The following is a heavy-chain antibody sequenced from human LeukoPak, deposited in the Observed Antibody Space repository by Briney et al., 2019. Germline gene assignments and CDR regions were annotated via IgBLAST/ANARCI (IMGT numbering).Heavy chain of an antibody. CDR2: IYPGDSDT. J-gene: IGHJ4*02. CDR1: GYNFTTYW. Sequence: GESLKFSCQGSGYNFTTYWIGWVRQMPGKGLEWMGIIYPGDSDTRYSPSFQGQVTVSADESIRTAYLQWSSLKASDTAMYYCARRWLQDWDYWGQGTLVTVSS. D-gene: IGHD5-24*01. V-gene: IGHV5-51*01. CDR3: ARRWLQDWDY.